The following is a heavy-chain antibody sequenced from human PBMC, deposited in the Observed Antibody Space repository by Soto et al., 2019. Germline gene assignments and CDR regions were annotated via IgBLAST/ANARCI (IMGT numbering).Heavy chain of an antibody. J-gene: IGHJ3*02. CDR1: GFTFSDYS. D-gene: IGHD2-15*01. Sequence: EVQLVESGGGLEQPGGSLRLSCVVSGFTFSDYSMNWVRQAPGKGLEWVSYISSSSSVTYYADSVKGRFTISRDNVKNSLYLQMNSLRVEDTAVYYCARDQGYCSGGTCYSVERVAAFDIWGQGTMVTVSS. CDR2: ISSSSSVT. CDR3: ARDQGYCSGGTCYSVERVAAFDI. V-gene: IGHV3-48*01.